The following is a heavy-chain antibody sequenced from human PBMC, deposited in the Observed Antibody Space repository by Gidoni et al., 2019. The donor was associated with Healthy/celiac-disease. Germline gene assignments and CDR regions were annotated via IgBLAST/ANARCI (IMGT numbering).Heavy chain of an antibody. D-gene: IGHD1-1*01. CDR3: ARSNKRRASGGWFDP. CDR1: GGSFSGYY. V-gene: IGHV4-34*01. CDR2: INHSGST. J-gene: IGHJ5*02. Sequence: QVQLQQWGAGLLKPSETLSPTCAVYGGSFSGYYWSWIRQPPGKGLEWIGEINHSGSTNYNPSLKSRVTISVDTSKNQFSLKLSSVTAADTAVYYCARSNKRRASGGWFDPWGQGTLVTVSS.